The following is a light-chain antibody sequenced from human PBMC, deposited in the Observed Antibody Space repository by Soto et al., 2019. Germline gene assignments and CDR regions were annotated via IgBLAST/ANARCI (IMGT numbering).Light chain of an antibody. J-gene: IGKJ1*01. CDR3: QQYNSYPWT. CDR2: DAS. V-gene: IGKV1-5*01. Sequence: TQSPSTLSASVGDRVTITCRASQTIFNWLAWYQRKPGRAPNLLIYDASSLQSGVPSTFSGSGSGTEFTLTISSLQPGDFATYYCQQYNSYPWTFGQGTKVEIK. CDR1: QTIFNW.